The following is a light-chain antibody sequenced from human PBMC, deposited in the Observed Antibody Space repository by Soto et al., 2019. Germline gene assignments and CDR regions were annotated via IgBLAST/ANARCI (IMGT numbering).Light chain of an antibody. J-gene: IGKJ1*01. CDR3: QQCGSSPWT. CDR2: GAS. CDR1: QSVSSSY. V-gene: IGKV3-20*01. Sequence: EIVLTQSPGTLSLSPVERATLSCRASQSVSSSYLAWYQQKPGQAPRLLMYGASNRAAGIPARFSGSGSGTDFTLTITSLEPEDFAVYYCQQCGSSPWTFGQGTKVDI.